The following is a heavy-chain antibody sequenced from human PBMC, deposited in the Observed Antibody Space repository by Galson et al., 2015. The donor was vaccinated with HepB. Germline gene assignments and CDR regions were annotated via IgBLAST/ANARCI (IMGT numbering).Heavy chain of an antibody. Sequence: SLRLSCAASGFTFSSYGMHWVRQAPGKGLEWVAVIWYDGSNKYYADSVKGRFTISRDNSKNTLYLQMNSLRAEDTAVYYCARDRYSGSSPYFDYWGQGTLVTVSS. CDR3: ARDRYSGSSPYFDY. CDR1: GFTFSSYG. J-gene: IGHJ4*02. CDR2: IWYDGSNK. V-gene: IGHV3-33*08. D-gene: IGHD1-26*01.